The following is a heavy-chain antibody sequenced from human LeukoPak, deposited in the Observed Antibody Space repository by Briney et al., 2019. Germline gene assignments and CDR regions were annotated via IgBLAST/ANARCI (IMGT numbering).Heavy chain of an antibody. Sequence: SETLSLTCAVSGGSISSGGYSWSWIRQPPGKGLEWIGYIYHSGSTYYNPSLKSRVTISVGTSKSQFSLKLSSVTAADTAVYYCARGYSSSWPNAFDYWGQGTLVTVSS. D-gene: IGHD6-13*01. CDR3: ARGYSSSWPNAFDY. J-gene: IGHJ4*02. CDR1: GGSISSGGYS. V-gene: IGHV4-30-2*01. CDR2: IYHSGST.